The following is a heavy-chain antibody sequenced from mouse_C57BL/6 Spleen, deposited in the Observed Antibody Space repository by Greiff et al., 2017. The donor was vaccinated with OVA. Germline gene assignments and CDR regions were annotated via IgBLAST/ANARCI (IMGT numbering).Heavy chain of an antibody. J-gene: IGHJ4*01. CDR2: ISYDGSN. CDR1: GYSITSGYY. D-gene: IGHD2-1*01. V-gene: IGHV3-6*01. CDR3: ARDGVTPMDY. Sequence: VQLKESGPGLVKPSQSLSLTCSVTGYSITSGYYWNWIRQFPGNKLEWMGYISYDGSNNYNPSLKIRISITRDTSKNQFFLKLNSVTTEDTATYYCARDGVTPMDYWGQGTSVTVSS.